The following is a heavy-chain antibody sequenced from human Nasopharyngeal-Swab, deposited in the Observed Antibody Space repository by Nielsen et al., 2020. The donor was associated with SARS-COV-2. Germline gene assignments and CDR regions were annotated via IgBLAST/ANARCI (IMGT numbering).Heavy chain of an antibody. CDR2: ISYDGSNK. D-gene: IGHD4-17*01. CDR1: GFTFSSYA. CDR3: ARDDYGDYVWSFDY. J-gene: IGHJ4*02. Sequence: GESLKISCEASGFTFSSYAMHWVRQAPGKGLEWVAVISYDGSNKYYADSVKGRFTISRDNSKNTLYLQMNSLRAEDTAVYYCARDDYGDYVWSFDYWGQGTLVTVSS. V-gene: IGHV3-30*04.